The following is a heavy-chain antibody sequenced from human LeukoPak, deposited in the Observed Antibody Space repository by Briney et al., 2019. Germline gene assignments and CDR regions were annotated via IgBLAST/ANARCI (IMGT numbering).Heavy chain of an antibody. CDR1: GGTFSSYA. CDR3: ARYEGP. V-gene: IGHV1-69*05. Sequence: SVKVSCKASGGTFSSYAISWVRQAPGQGLEWMGRIIPISGTANYAQKFQGRATITTDESTTTAYMELSSLRSEDTAVYYCARYEGPWGQGTLVTVSS. J-gene: IGHJ5*02. D-gene: IGHD3-3*01. CDR2: IIPISGTA.